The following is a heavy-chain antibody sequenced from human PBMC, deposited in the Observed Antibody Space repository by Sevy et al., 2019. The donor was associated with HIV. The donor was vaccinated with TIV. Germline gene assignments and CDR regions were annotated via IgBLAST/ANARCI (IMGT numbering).Heavy chain of an antibody. D-gene: IGHD6-13*01. CDR3: ARFSSWYLPYGMDV. Sequence: GESLKISCKGSGYSFTSYWIGWGRQMPGKGLEGMGIIYPGDSDTRYSPSFQGQVTNSPDKSISTAYLQWSSLKASDPAMYYCARFSSWYLPYGMDVWGQGTTVTVSS. CDR1: GYSFTSYW. J-gene: IGHJ6*02. V-gene: IGHV5-51*01. CDR2: IYPGDSDT.